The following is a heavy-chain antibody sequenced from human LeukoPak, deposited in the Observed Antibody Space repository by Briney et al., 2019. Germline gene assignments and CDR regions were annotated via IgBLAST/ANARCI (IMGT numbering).Heavy chain of an antibody. D-gene: IGHD1-7*01. J-gene: IGHJ4*02. V-gene: IGHV3-7*01. Sequence: GGSLRLSCAASVFTLSTYRITSVRQVPQKGLECVANIKQDGGVKYSVDYVKGRFNISRDNAKNSLYVQMNSLRAEDTAVYYCASMGVERLCITGTTWFFDSWGQGTLVSVSS. CDR3: ASMGVERLCITGTTWFFDS. CDR1: VFTLSTYR. CDR2: IKQDGGVK.